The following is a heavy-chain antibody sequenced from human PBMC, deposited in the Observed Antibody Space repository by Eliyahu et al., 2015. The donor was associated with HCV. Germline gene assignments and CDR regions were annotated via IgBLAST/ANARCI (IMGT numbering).Heavy chain of an antibody. V-gene: IGHV4-59*01. CDR3: ARGGGGIAVGGTGGWFDP. CDR1: GSISSYY. J-gene: IGHJ5*02. D-gene: IGHD6-19*01. CDR2: IYYSGST. Sequence: GSISSYYWSWIRQPPGKGLEWIGFIYYSGSTNYNPSLKSRVTMSLDTSKNQFSLKLSSVTAADTAVYYCARGGGGIAVGGTGGWFDPWGQGALVTVSS.